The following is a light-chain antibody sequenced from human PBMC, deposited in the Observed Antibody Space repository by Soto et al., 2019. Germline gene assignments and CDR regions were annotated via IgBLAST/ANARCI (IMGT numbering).Light chain of an antibody. J-gene: IGLJ1*01. CDR3: AAWDASLDGYV. Sequence: QSVLTQPPSASGTPGQRVTISCSTSSSNLGDNTVNWYQQVPGTAPKLLIYDYGQRPSGVPDRFSGSKSGTSASLAISGLQSEDEADYYCAAWDASLDGYVFGTGTKLTVL. CDR2: DYG. V-gene: IGLV1-44*01. CDR1: SSNLGDNT.